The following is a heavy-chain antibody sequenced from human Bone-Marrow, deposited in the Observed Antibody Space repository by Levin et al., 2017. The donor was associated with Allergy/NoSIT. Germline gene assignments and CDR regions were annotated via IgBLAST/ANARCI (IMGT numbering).Heavy chain of an antibody. Sequence: SETLSLTCTVSGGAIRSTNYYWGWIRQPPGKGLEWIGSIYYSGRTYYNPSLKSRVTISVDTSRNQFSLKLSSVTAADTAIYYCVFDHDSSGLLSDLLNADYWGQGTLVTVSS. V-gene: IGHV4-39*01. D-gene: IGHD3-22*01. CDR2: IYYSGRT. J-gene: IGHJ4*02. CDR3: VFDHDSSGLLSDLLNADY. CDR1: GGAIRSTNYY.